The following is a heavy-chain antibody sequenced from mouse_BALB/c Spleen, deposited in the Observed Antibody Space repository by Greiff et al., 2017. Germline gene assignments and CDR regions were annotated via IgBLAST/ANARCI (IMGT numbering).Heavy chain of an antibody. J-gene: IGHJ1*01. V-gene: IGHV1S56*01. CDR3: ARSTVVANWYFDV. CDR1: GYTFTSYD. Sequence: VQLVESGPELVKPGALVKISCKASGYTFTSYDINWVKQRPGQGLEWIGWIYPGDGSTKYNEKFKGKATLTADKSSSTAYMQLSSLTSENSAVYFCARSTVVANWYFDVWGAGTTVTVSS. D-gene: IGHD1-1*01. CDR2: IYPGDGST.